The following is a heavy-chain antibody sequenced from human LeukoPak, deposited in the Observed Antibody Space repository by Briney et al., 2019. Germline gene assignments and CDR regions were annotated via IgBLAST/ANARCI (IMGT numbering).Heavy chain of an antibody. CDR3: AGGTLCSSTSCRNYYYYGMDV. Sequence: SQTLSLTCAISGDSVSSNSAAWNWIRQSPSRGLEWLGRTYYRSKWYNDYAVSVKSRITINPDTSKNQFSLQLNSVTPEDTAVYYCAGGTLCSSTSCRNYYYYGMDVWGQGTTVTVSS. D-gene: IGHD2-2*01. CDR1: GDSVSSNSAA. CDR2: TYYRSKWYN. V-gene: IGHV6-1*01. J-gene: IGHJ6*02.